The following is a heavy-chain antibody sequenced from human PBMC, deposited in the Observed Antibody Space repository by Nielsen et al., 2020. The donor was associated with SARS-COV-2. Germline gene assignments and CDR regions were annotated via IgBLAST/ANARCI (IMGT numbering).Heavy chain of an antibody. CDR2: ISSSSNYI. CDR1: GFSFSSYG. V-gene: IGHV3-21*04. CDR3: ARGGIAAAGTQFDP. Sequence: GGSLRLSCAASGFSFSSYGMHWVRQAPGKGLEWVSSISSSSNYIYYADSVKGRFTISRDNAKNSLYLQMNSLRAEDTALYHCARGGIAAAGTQFDPWGQGTLVTVSS. D-gene: IGHD6-13*01. J-gene: IGHJ5*02.